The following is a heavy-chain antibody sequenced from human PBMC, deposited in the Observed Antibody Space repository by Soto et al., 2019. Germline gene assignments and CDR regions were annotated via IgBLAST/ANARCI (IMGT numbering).Heavy chain of an antibody. CDR3: ARTHNRRITMVRGTYYYGMDV. CDR1: GGTFSSYA. D-gene: IGHD3-10*01. J-gene: IGHJ6*02. CDR2: IIPIFGTA. Sequence: GASVKVSCKASGGTFSSYAISWVRQAPGQGLEWMGGIIPIFGTANYAQKFQGRVTITADESTSTAYMELSSLRSEDTAVYYCARTHNRRITMVRGTYYYGMDVWGQGTTVTVSS. V-gene: IGHV1-69*13.